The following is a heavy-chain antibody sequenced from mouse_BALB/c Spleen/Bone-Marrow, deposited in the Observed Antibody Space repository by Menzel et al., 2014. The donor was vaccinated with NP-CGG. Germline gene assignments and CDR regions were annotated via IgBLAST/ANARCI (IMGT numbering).Heavy chain of an antibody. CDR3: TRDPFYYGSSYAMDY. D-gene: IGHD1-1*01. CDR2: ISSGGSYT. V-gene: IGHV5-6-4*01. J-gene: IGHJ4*01. CDR1: GFTFSSYT. Sequence: EVHLVESGGGLVKPGGSLKLSCAASGFTFSSYTMSWVRQTPEKRLEWVATISSGGSYTYYPDSVKGRLTISRDNAKNTLYLQMSSLKSEDTAMYYCTRDPFYYGSSYAMDYWGQGTSVTVSS.